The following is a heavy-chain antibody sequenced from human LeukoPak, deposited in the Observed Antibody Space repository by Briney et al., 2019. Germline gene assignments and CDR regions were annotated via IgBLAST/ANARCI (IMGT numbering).Heavy chain of an antibody. J-gene: IGHJ4*02. CDR2: ISNDGSKG. CDR3: AKDRYSYAFEYSDS. D-gene: IGHD5-18*01. CDR1: GFTFSSYG. V-gene: IGHV3-30*18. Sequence: GGSLRLSCAASGFTFSSYGMHWVRQAPGKGLDWVAVISNDGSKGYYADSVKGRFTISRDNSKNTLSLQVSSLRTEDTAVYYCAKDRYSYAFEYSDSWGQGTLVTVSS.